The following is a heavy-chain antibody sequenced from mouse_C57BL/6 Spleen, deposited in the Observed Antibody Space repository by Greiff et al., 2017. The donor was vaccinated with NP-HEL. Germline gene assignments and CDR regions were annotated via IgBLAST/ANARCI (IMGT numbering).Heavy chain of an antibody. D-gene: IGHD3-3*01. J-gene: IGHJ1*03. CDR2: IDPETGGT. CDR1: GYTFTDYE. V-gene: IGHV1-15*01. Sequence: QVQLQQSGAELVRPGASVTLSCKASGYTFTDYEMHWVKQTPVHGLEWIGAIDPETGGTAYNQKFKGKAILTADKSSSTAYMELRSLTSEDSAVYCCTGGWDRADFDVWGTGTTVTVSS. CDR3: TGGWDRADFDV.